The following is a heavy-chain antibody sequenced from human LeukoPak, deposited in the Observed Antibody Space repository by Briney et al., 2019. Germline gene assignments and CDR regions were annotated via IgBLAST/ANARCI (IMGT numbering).Heavy chain of an antibody. Sequence: GGSLRLSCAASGLAVSSNYMSWVRQAPGKGLEWVSIIYIGDNPHYADSVKGRFTISRHNSKNTLYLQMNSLRAEDTAVYYCARVRPWVFDIWGQGTLVTVSS. V-gene: IGHV3-53*04. CDR1: GLAVSSNY. CDR2: IYIGDNP. J-gene: IGHJ4*02. CDR3: ARVRPWVFDI.